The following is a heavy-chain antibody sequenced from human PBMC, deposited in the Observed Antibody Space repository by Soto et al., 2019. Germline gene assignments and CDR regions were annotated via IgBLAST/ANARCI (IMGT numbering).Heavy chain of an antibody. CDR2: IYYSGST. CDR3: ALRSRNLYYGMDV. D-gene: IGHD1-1*01. V-gene: IGHV4-59*01. CDR1: GGSISSYY. J-gene: IGHJ6*02. Sequence: SETLSLTCTVSGGSISSYYWSWIRQPPGKGLEWIGYIYYSGSTNYNPSLKSRVTISVDTSKNQFSLKLSSVTAADTAVYYCALRSRNLYYGMDVWGQGTTLTVSS.